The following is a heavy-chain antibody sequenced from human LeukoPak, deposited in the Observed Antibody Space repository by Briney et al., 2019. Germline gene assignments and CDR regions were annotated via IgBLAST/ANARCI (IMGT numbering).Heavy chain of an antibody. CDR2: IYYSGET. V-gene: IGHV4-59*12. CDR3: VRGRGYYGAFDT. D-gene: IGHD3-22*01. J-gene: IGHJ3*02. CDR1: GGSISSDY. Sequence: SETLSLTCTVSGGSISSDYWSWIRQPPGKGLEWIGYIYYSGETNYNPPLKSRVTISVDTSKKQFSLRLTSVTAADTAVYYCVRGRGYYGAFDTWGQGTMVTVSS.